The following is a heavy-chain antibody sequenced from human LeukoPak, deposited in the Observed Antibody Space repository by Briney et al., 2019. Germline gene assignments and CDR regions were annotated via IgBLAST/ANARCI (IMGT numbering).Heavy chain of an antibody. CDR3: AREGSSGELDY. D-gene: IGHD2-15*01. Sequence: SETLSLTCTVSGGSISSYYWSWIRQPPGKGLEWIGYIYYSGSTNYNPSLKSRVTISVDTSKNQFSLKLSSVTAADTAVYFCAREGSSGELDYWGQGMLVTVSS. CDR2: IYYSGST. CDR1: GGSISSYY. J-gene: IGHJ4*02. V-gene: IGHV4-59*01.